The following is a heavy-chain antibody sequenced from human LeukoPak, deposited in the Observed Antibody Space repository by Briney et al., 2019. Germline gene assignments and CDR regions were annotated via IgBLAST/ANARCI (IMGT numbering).Heavy chain of an antibody. Sequence: SETLSLTCSVSAYSISSGYYWGWIRQPPGKGLEWIGTIYHSGTTYYNPSLKSRVTISVDTSKNQFSLKLSSVTAADTAVYYCARIVLYSSSADYWGQGTLVTVSS. CDR1: AYSISSGYY. D-gene: IGHD6-6*01. V-gene: IGHV4-38-2*02. CDR3: ARIVLYSSSADY. J-gene: IGHJ4*02. CDR2: IYHSGTT.